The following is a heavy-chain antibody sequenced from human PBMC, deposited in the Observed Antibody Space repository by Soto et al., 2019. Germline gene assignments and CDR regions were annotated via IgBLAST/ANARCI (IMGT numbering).Heavy chain of an antibody. D-gene: IGHD3-3*01. CDR2: IYYTGST. Sequence: SETLSLTCTVSGGSVSSESHYWSWIRQTPGKGLEWIGYIYYTGSTNYNPSLKGRVTMSVDTSRDQVSLRLRSVTRADTAVYYCARDQDDCRSGSYYYAIEVWGQGTKVTVSS. CDR1: GGSVSSESHY. V-gene: IGHV4-61*01. J-gene: IGHJ6*02. CDR3: ARDQDDCRSGSYYYAIEV.